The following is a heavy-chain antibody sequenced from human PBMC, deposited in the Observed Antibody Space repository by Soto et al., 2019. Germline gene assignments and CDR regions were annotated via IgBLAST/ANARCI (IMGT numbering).Heavy chain of an antibody. CDR3: AKDSPGSGSYSNEYYFDY. Sequence: GGSLRLSCAASGFTFDDYAMHWVRQAPGKGLEWVSGISWNSGSIGYADSVKGRFTISRDNAKNSLYLQMNSLRAEDTALYYCAKDSPGSGSYSNEYYFDYWGQGTLVTVSS. J-gene: IGHJ4*02. CDR1: GFTFDDYA. CDR2: ISWNSGSI. V-gene: IGHV3-9*01. D-gene: IGHD3-10*01.